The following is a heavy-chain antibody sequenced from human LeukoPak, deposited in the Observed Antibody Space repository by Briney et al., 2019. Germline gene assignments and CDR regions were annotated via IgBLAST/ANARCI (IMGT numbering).Heavy chain of an antibody. J-gene: IGHJ3*02. Sequence: RPSETLSLTCTVSGGSISTYYWSWIRQPPGKGLEWIAYIYNSVSTNSNPSLKSGVTISVDTSKNQFSLRLSSVTAADTAVYYCARIYYDSGAYYRRAFDIWGQGTMVSVSS. CDR1: GGSISTYY. D-gene: IGHD3-22*01. V-gene: IGHV4-59*01. CDR2: IYNSVST. CDR3: ARIYYDSGAYYRRAFDI.